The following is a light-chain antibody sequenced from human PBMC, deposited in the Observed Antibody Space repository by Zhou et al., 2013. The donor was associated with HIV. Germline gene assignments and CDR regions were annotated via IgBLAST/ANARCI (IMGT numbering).Light chain of an antibody. J-gene: IGKJ1*01. CDR2: GAS. V-gene: IGKV3-20*01. CDR1: QSVSSN. Sequence: EIVMTQSPATLSVSPGERATLSCRASQSVSSNLAWYQQKPGQAPRLLIYGASSRATGIPDRFSGSGSGTDFTLTISRLEPEDFAVYYCLQYGSSPWTFGQGTNVEV. CDR3: LQYGSSPWT.